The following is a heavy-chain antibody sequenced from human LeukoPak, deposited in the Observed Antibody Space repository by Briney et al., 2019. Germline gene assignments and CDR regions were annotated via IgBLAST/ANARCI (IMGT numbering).Heavy chain of an antibody. D-gene: IGHD1-26*01. CDR3: ARHRVGRTKGSFDY. Sequence: SETLSLTCAVSGGSISSSSYYWGWIRQPPGKGLEWIGSIYYSGSTYYNPSLKSRVTISVDTSKNQFSLKLSSVTAADTAVYYCARHRVGRTKGSFDYWGQGTLVTVSS. CDR2: IYYSGST. J-gene: IGHJ4*02. V-gene: IGHV4-39*01. CDR1: GGSISSSSYY.